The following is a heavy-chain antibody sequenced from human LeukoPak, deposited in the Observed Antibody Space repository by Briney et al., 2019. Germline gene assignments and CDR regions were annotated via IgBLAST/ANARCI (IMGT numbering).Heavy chain of an antibody. V-gene: IGHV3-7*01. CDR3: VRVGHEYHDSSDYYDTTGDF. D-gene: IGHD3-22*01. J-gene: IGHJ4*02. CDR1: GFIFSDHW. CDR2: IKPDGTEK. Sequence: GGSLRLSCAASGFIFSDHWMSWVRQTPGKGLEWVANIKPDGTEKYYVDSVKGRLTISRDNAQNSLYLHLNSLRAEDTAVYYCVRVGHEYHDSSDYYDTTGDFWGQGTLVTVSS.